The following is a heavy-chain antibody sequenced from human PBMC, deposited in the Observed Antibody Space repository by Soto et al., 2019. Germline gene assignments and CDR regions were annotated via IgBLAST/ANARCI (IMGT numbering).Heavy chain of an antibody. J-gene: IGHJ4*02. CDR1: GFTFSSYG. D-gene: IGHD1-26*01. CDR2: ISYDGSNK. CDR3: ARSPYSVSYLAYFDY. V-gene: IGHV3-30*03. Sequence: QVQLVESGGGVVQPGRSLRLSCAASGFTFSSYGMHWVRQAPGKGLEWVAVISYDGSNKYYADSVKGRFTISRDKSKNQLYLQMNSLRAEDTAVYYCARSPYSVSYLAYFDYLGQGTLVTVSS.